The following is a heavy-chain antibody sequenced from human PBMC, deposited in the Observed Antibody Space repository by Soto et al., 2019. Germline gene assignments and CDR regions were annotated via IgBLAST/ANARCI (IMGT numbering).Heavy chain of an antibody. Sequence: GESLKISCKGSGYSFTSYWIGWVRQMPGKGLEWMGIIYPGDSDTRYSPSFQGQVTISADKSISTAYLQWSSLKASDTAMYYCAGPIQYYDSSGGYYYYYGMDVWGQGTTVTVSS. V-gene: IGHV5-51*01. J-gene: IGHJ6*02. CDR1: GYSFTSYW. CDR2: IYPGDSDT. D-gene: IGHD3-22*01. CDR3: AGPIQYYDSSGGYYYYYGMDV.